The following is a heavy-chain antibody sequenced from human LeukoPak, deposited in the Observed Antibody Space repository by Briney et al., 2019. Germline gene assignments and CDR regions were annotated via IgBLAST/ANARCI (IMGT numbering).Heavy chain of an antibody. CDR1: GFPFSSYS. CDR2: ISSSSSYI. D-gene: IGHD2-2*01. Sequence: PGGSLRLSCAASGFPFSSYSMNWVRQAPGKGLEWVSSISSSSSYIYYADSLKGRFTISRDNAKNSLYLQMNSLRAEDTAVYYCARDLVGYCSSSSCYAGYYYYYGMDVWGQGTTVTVSS. CDR3: ARDLVGYCSSSSCYAGYYYYYGMDV. J-gene: IGHJ6*02. V-gene: IGHV3-21*01.